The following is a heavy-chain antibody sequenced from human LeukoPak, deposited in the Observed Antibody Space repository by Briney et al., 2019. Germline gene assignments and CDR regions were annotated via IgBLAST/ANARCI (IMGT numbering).Heavy chain of an antibody. J-gene: IGHJ4*02. CDR3: AKDDYGGYEIGNFDY. CDR1: GFTFDDYA. Sequence: QTGGSLRLSCAASGFTFDDYAMHWVRQAPGKGLEWVSGISWNSGSIGYADSVKGRFTISRDNAKNSLYLQMNSLRAEDMALYYCAKDDYGGYEIGNFDYWGQGTLVTVSS. CDR2: ISWNSGSI. D-gene: IGHD5-12*01. V-gene: IGHV3-9*03.